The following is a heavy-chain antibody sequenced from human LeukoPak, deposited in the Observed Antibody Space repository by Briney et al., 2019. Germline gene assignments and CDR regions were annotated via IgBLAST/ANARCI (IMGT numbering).Heavy chain of an antibody. D-gene: IGHD2-2*01. V-gene: IGHV1-2*02. Sequence: ASVKVSCKASGYTFTGYYMHWVRQAPGQGLEWMGWINPNSGGTNYAQKFQGRVTMTRDTSISTAYMELSRLRSEDTAVYYCARGGYCSSTSCYMDWFDPWGQGTLVTVSS. CDR3: ARGGYCSSTSCYMDWFDP. CDR2: INPNSGGT. J-gene: IGHJ5*02. CDR1: GYTFTGYY.